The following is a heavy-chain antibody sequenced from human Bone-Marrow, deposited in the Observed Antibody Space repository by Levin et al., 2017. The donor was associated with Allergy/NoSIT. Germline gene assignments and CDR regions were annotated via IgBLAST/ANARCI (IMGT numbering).Heavy chain of an antibody. J-gene: IGHJ6*03. V-gene: IGHV3-64D*06. CDR3: VKVADYGSGSRSQFYMDV. CDR2: ISSNGGST. D-gene: IGHD3-10*01. CDR1: GFTFSIHA. Sequence: GGSLRLSCSASGFTFSIHAMHWVSQAPGKGLECVSAISSNGGSTYYAASVKGRFTISRDNSKNTMYLQMSSLRPEDSAVYYCVKVADYGSGSRSQFYMDVWGKGTTVTVS.